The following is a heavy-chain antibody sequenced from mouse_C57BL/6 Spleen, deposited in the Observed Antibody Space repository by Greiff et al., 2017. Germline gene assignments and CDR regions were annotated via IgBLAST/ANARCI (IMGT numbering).Heavy chain of an antibody. CDR2: IIPNNGGT. J-gene: IGHJ4*01. CDR3: ARRGGYEDYAMDY. V-gene: IGHV1-18*01. D-gene: IGHD2-2*01. Sequence: VQLKESGPELVKPGASVKIPCKASGYTFTDYNMDWVKQSHGKSLEWIGDIIPNNGGTIYNQKFKGKATLTVDESSSTAYMELRSLTSEDTAVDYCARRGGYEDYAMDYWGQGTSVTVSS. CDR1: GYTFTDYN.